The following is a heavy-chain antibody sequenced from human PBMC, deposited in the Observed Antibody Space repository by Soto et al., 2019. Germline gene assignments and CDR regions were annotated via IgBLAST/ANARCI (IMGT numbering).Heavy chain of an antibody. CDR2: TYHSGNP. J-gene: IGHJ3*02. V-gene: IGHV4-30-2*01. CDR1: GDTISTGGYT. CDR3: ARDTYYYDSSGTPVDAFDI. Sequence: SETLSLTCDVSGDTISTGGYTWAWIRQPPGEALEWIGHTYHSGNPYYNPSLKSRVIISVDTSKNQFSLRLSSVTAADTAVYYCARDTYYYDSSGTPVDAFDIWGQGTMVTVSS. D-gene: IGHD3-22*01.